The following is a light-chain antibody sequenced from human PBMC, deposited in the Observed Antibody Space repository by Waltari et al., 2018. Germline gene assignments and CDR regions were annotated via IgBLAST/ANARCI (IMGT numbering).Light chain of an antibody. CDR1: SPSSYY. Sequence: SSELTQDPAVSVALGQTVTIPCQGNSPSSYYASWYQQRPGQAPILVIYDQNTRPSGVPDRFSGSRSDNTASLTITGAQAEDEASYYCHSRDGSGSGGSFGGGTKLTVL. CDR3: HSRDGSGSGGS. V-gene: IGLV3-19*01. CDR2: DQN. J-gene: IGLJ2*01.